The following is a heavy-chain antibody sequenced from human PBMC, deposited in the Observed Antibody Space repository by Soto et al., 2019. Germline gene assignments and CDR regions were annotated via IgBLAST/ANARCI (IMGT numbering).Heavy chain of an antibody. D-gene: IGHD6-19*01. CDR3: AAVAGPETYYYYYGMDV. CDR2: IYYSGST. V-gene: IGHV4-39*01. Sequence: LSLTCTVSGGSISSSSYYWGWIRQPPGKGLEWIGSIYYSGSTYYNPSLKSRVTISVDTSKNQFSLKLSSVTAADTAVYYCAAVAGPETYYYYYGMDVWGQGTTVTVS. J-gene: IGHJ6*02. CDR1: GGSISSSSYY.